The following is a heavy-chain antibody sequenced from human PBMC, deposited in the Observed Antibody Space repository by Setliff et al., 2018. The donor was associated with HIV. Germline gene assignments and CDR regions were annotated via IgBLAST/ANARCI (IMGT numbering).Heavy chain of an antibody. CDR3: ARDVREPFWSGYYGNYYNYLDV. D-gene: IGHD3-3*01. CDR2: ISSSGSTI. J-gene: IGHJ6*03. CDR1: GFTFSDYY. Sequence: GGSLRLSCAASGFTFSDYYMSWIRQAPGKGLEWVSYISSSGSTIYYADSVKGRFTISRDNAKNSLYLQMNSRRAEDTAGYYGARDVREPFWSGYYGNYYNYLDVWGKGTRSPSP. V-gene: IGHV3-11*01.